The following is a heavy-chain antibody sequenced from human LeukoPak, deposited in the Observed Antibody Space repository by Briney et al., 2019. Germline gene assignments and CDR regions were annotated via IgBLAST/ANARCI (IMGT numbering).Heavy chain of an antibody. CDR1: GFTFSSYG. CDR2: IWYDGSNK. J-gene: IGHJ4*02. CDR3: AIDPNWGTHS. D-gene: IGHD7-27*01. V-gene: IGHV3-33*08. Sequence: PGGSLRLSCAASGFTFSSYGMHWVRQAPGKGLEWVAVIWYDGSNKYYADSVKGRFTISRDNFKNALYLQMNSLRVEDTAVYYCAIDPNWGTHSWGQGVLVTVSS.